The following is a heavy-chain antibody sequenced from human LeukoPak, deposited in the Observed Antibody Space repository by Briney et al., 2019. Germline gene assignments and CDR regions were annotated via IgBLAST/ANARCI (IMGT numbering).Heavy chain of an antibody. Sequence: SETLSLTCTVSGGSISSSSYYWGWIRQPPGKGLEWIGSIYYSGSTYYNPSLKSRATISVDTSKNQFSLKLSSVTAADTAVYYCARPQTYYDFWSGYPYYYYYYMDVWGKGTTVTVSS. CDR3: ARPQTYYDFWSGYPYYYYYYMDV. CDR2: IYYSGST. D-gene: IGHD3-3*01. V-gene: IGHV4-39*01. CDR1: GGSISSSSYY. J-gene: IGHJ6*03.